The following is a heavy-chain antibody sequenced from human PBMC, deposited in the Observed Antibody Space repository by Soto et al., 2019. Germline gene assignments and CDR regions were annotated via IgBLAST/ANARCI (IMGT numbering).Heavy chain of an antibody. J-gene: IGHJ6*02. CDR1: GYSFTNYW. Sequence: PGESLKISCKGSGYSFTNYWITWVRQMPGKGLEWLGRVDPTDSYSNYSPSFQGHVTISADKSISTAYLQWSSLKASDTAMYYCARDSYYTSLNYFTYSTCAMDFWCQATSVTLSS. CDR3: ARDSYYTSLNYFTYSTCAMDF. D-gene: IGHD3-3*01. CDR2: VDPTDSYS. V-gene: IGHV5-10-1*01.